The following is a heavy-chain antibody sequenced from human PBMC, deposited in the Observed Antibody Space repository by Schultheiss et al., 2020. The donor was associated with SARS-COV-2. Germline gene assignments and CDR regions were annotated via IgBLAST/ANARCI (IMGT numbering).Heavy chain of an antibody. D-gene: IGHD6-19*01. J-gene: IGHJ3*02. CDR2: IRSKANSYAT. CDR1: GFTFSGSA. CDR3: ARSGIAVAGILLGAFDI. V-gene: IGHV3-73*01. Sequence: GGSLRLSCAASGFTFSGSAMHWVRQASGKGLEWVGRIRSKANSYATAYAASVKGRFTISRDDSKNTAYLQMNSLKTEDTAVYYCARSGIAVAGILLGAFDIWGQGTMVTVSS.